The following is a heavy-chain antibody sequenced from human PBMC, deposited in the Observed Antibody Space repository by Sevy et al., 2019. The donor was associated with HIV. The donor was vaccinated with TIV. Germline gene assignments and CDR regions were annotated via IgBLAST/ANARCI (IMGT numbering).Heavy chain of an antibody. Sequence: GGSLRLSCAASGFTFSSYAMSWVRQAPGKGLEWVSALYAGGNPYYADSVKGRFTISRDNSKNTVYLQMNSLSTEDTAVYYCARETVSGYNLWGQGTLVTVSS. CDR2: LYAGGNP. J-gene: IGHJ4*02. D-gene: IGHD5-12*01. CDR1: GFTFSSYA. V-gene: IGHV3-23*01. CDR3: ARETVSGYNL.